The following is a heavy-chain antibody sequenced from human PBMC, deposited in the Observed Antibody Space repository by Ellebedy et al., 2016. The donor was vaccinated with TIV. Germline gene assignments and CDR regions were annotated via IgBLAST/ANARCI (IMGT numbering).Heavy chain of an antibody. V-gene: IGHV1-69*13. Sequence: SVKVSXXASGGTFSSYAISWVRQAPGQGLEWMGGIIPIFGTANYAQKFQGRVTITADESTSTAYMELSSLRSEDTAVYYCARVRGQQLVLDWGQGTLVTVSS. CDR3: ARVRGQQLVLD. CDR1: GGTFSSYA. D-gene: IGHD6-6*01. J-gene: IGHJ4*02. CDR2: IIPIFGTA.